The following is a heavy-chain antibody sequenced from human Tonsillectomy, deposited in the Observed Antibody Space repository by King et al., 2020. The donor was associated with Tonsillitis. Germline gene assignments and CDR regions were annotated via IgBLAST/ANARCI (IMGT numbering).Heavy chain of an antibody. CDR3: ARDNYDFWSGYYVDAFDI. J-gene: IGHJ3*02. CDR1: GGSISSGSYY. D-gene: IGHD3-3*01. V-gene: IGHV4-61*02. Sequence: VQLQESGPGLVKPSKTLSLTCTVSGGSISSGSYYWSWIRQPAGKGLEWIGRIYTSGSTNYNPSLKSRVTMSVDTSKNQFSLKLSSVTAADTAVYYCARDNYDFWSGYYVDAFDIWGQGTMVTVSS. CDR2: IYTSGST.